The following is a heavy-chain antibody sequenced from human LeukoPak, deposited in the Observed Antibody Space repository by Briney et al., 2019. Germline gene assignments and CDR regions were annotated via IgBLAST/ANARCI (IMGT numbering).Heavy chain of an antibody. D-gene: IGHD3-3*01. V-gene: IGHV1-69*06. CDR2: IIPVFGTP. CDR1: GGTFSNSG. J-gene: IGHJ4*02. Sequence: GASVKVSCKTSGGTFSNSGISWVRQAPGQGPEWMGGIIPVFGTPNYAQKFQGRLTITADRYTTTAYMELSSLTSDDTAVYYCARERLARFPYFDYWGQGTLVAVSS. CDR3: ARERLARFPYFDY.